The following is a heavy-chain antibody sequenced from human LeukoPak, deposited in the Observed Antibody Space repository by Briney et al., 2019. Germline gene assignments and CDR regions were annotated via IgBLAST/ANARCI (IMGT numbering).Heavy chain of an antibody. CDR1: GGTFSGYY. V-gene: IGHV4-34*01. CDR2: MNPSGST. Sequence: SETLSLTCAVSGGTFSGYYWTWIRQTPEKGLEWIGEMNPSGSTTYNPSLKSRVTISVDTSKNQCSLELSSVTAADTAVYYCARGRQDVTMIVVVMTAVSYYLDVWGKGTTVTVS. CDR3: ARGRQDVTMIVVVMTAVSYYLDV. D-gene: IGHD3-22*01. J-gene: IGHJ6*03.